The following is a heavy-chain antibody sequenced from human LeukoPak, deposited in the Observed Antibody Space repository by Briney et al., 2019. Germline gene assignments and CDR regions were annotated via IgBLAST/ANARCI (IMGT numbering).Heavy chain of an antibody. CDR2: IRYDGSNK. Sequence: GGSLRLSCAASGFTFSSYGMHWVRQAPGKGLEWVAFIRYDGSNKYYADSVKGRFTISRDNSKNTLYLQMNSLRAEDTAVCYCAKDPNDYGDYFDYWGQGTLVTVSS. J-gene: IGHJ4*02. D-gene: IGHD4-17*01. CDR3: AKDPNDYGDYFDY. V-gene: IGHV3-30*02. CDR1: GFTFSSYG.